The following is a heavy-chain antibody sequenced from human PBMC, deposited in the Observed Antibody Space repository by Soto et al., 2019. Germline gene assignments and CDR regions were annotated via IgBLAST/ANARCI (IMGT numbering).Heavy chain of an antibody. D-gene: IGHD6-19*01. CDR2: IYYSGST. V-gene: IGHV4-39*01. J-gene: IGHJ3*02. CDR3: AGSGPNDAFDI. CDR1: GGSISSSSYY. Sequence: QLQLQESGPGLVKPSETLSLTCPVSGGSISSSSYYWGWFRQPPGKGLEWIGSIYYSGSTYYNPSLKSRVTISVDTSKNQFSLKLSSVTAADTAVYYCAGSGPNDAFDIWGQGTMVTVSS.